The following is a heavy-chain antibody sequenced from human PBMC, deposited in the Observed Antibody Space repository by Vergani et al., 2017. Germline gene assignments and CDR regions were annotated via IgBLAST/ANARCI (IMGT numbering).Heavy chain of an antibody. CDR1: GGSFNSYY. CDR2: IHNSGST. V-gene: IGHV4-59*01. D-gene: IGHD3-9*01. Sequence: QVQESGPALVKPSETLSLTCTVSGGSFNSYYLSWIRQSPGEGLEWIGNIHNSGSTKYNPSLNSRVTMSVDTSKNQFSLKLRSVTAADTAVYFCARVMYRDEASTGYRLEGMDIWGQGTTVTISS. CDR3: ARVMYRDEASTGYRLEGMDI. J-gene: IGHJ6*02.